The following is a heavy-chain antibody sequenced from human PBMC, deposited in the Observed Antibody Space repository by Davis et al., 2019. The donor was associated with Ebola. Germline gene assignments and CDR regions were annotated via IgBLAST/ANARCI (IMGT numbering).Heavy chain of an antibody. V-gene: IGHV4-39*07. CDR2: LYYSGST. CDR3: ARSGYCTSTSCYWHFDY. Sequence: PSETLSLTCTVSGASIRTTSYYWGWIRQPPGKGLEWIGSLYYSGSTYYNPSLKSRVTISVDTSKSQFSLKLTSVTAADTAVYFCARSGYCTSTSCYWHFDYWGQGTLVTVSS. J-gene: IGHJ4*02. CDR1: GASIRTTSYY. D-gene: IGHD2-2*01.